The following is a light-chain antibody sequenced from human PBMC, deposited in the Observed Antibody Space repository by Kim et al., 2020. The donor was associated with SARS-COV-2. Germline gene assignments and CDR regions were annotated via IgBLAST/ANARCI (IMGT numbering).Light chain of an antibody. J-gene: IGLJ1*01. CDR1: SSNIGSNT. V-gene: IGLV1-44*01. CDR2: SNN. CDR3: AAWDDSLNGYV. Sequence: ELTQPPSASGTPGQRVTISCSGSSSNIGSNTVNWYQQLPGTAPKLLIYSNNQRPSGVPDRFSGSKSGTSASLAISGVQSEDEADYYCAAWDDSLNGYVFGTGTKVTVL.